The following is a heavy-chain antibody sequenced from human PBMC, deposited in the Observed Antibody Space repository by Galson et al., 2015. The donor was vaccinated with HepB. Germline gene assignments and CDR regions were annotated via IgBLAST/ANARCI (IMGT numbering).Heavy chain of an antibody. CDR2: INHSGST. V-gene: IGHV4-34*01. J-gene: IGHJ4*02. CDR1: GGSFSGYY. D-gene: IGHD6-19*01. Sequence: ETLSLTCAVYGGSFSGYYWSWIRQPPGKGLEWIGEINHSGSTNYNPSLKSRVTISVDTSKNQFSLKLSSVTAADTAVYYCARESGSSGWYYFDYWGQGTLVTVSS. CDR3: ARESGSSGWYYFDY.